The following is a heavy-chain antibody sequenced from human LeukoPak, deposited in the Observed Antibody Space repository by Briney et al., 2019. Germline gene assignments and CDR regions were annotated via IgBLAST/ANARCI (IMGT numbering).Heavy chain of an antibody. CDR1: GFTFSNYG. Sequence: GGSLRLSCAASGFTFSNYGMSWVRQAPGKGLEWVSAISGSGGSTYYADSVKGRFTISRDNSKNTLYLQMNSLRAEDMALYYCAKGQDGFKDAFDIWGQGTMVTVSS. CDR2: ISGSGGST. V-gene: IGHV3-23*01. CDR3: AKGQDGFKDAFDI. J-gene: IGHJ3*02. D-gene: IGHD3-3*01.